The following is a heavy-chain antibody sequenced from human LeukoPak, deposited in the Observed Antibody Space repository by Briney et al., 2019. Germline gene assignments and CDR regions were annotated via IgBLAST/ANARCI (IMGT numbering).Heavy chain of an antibody. CDR1: GGTFSSHA. CDR3: ARDSRPGYSSGWYSHNWFDP. Sequence: GASVKVSCKASGGTFSSHAISWVRQAPGQGLEWMGGIIPIFGTANYAQRFQGRVTITADKSTSTAYMELSSLRSEDTAVYYCARDSRPGYSSGWYSHNWFDPWGQGTLVTVSS. J-gene: IGHJ5*02. V-gene: IGHV1-69*06. CDR2: IIPIFGTA. D-gene: IGHD6-19*01.